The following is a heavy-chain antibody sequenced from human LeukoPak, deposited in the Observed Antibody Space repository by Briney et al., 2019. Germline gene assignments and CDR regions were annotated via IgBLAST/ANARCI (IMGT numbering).Heavy chain of an antibody. Sequence: PGGSLRLSCAASGFTFSSYAMSWVRQAPGKGLEWVSAIRGSGGSTYYADSVKGRFAISRDNSKNTLYLQMNSPRAEDTAVYYCAKWGASRELDYWGQGTLVTVSS. CDR3: AKWGASRELDY. D-gene: IGHD1-26*01. J-gene: IGHJ4*02. V-gene: IGHV3-23*01. CDR1: GFTFSSYA. CDR2: IRGSGGST.